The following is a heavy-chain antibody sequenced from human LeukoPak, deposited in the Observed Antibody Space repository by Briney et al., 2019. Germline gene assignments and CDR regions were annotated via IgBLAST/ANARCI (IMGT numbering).Heavy chain of an antibody. Sequence: GGSLRLSCAASGFTFSSYSMNWVRQAPGKGLEWVAVISYDGSNKYYADSVKGRFTISRDNSKNTLYLQMNSLRAEDTAVYYCARDSLYYGMDVWGQGTTVTVSS. CDR1: GFTFSSYS. V-gene: IGHV3-30*03. CDR2: ISYDGSNK. CDR3: ARDSLYYGMDV. J-gene: IGHJ6*02.